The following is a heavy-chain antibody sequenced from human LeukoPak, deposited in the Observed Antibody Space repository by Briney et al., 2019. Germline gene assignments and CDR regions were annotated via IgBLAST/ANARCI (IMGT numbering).Heavy chain of an antibody. J-gene: IGHJ5*02. Sequence: SETLSLTCTVSGGSISSSSYYWSWIRQPPGKGLEWIGEVNHSGGTNYNSSLKSRVTISVDTSKNQFSLKLSSVTAADTAVYYCAVRGDHYNWFDPWGQGTLVTVSS. CDR1: GGSISSSSYY. CDR3: AVRGDHYNWFDP. V-gene: IGHV4-39*07. CDR2: VNHSGGT. D-gene: IGHD3-10*01.